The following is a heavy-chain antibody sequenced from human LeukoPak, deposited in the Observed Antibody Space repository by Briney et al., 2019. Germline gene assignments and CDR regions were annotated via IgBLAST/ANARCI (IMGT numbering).Heavy chain of an antibody. CDR1: GSTFSDYY. D-gene: IGHD5-18*01. J-gene: IGHJ1*01. V-gene: IGHV3-11*01. CDR3: ARGVDTAMVTFIFQH. CDR2: ISSSGSTI. Sequence: PGGSLRLSCAASGSTFSDYYMSWIRQAPGKGLEWVSYISSSGSTIYYADSVKGRFTISRDNAKNSLYLQMNSLRAEDTAVYYCARGVDTAMVTFIFQHWGQGTLVTVSS.